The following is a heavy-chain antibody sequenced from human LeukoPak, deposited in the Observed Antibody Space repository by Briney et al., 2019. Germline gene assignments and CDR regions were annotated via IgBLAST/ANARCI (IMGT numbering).Heavy chain of an antibody. J-gene: IGHJ1*01. D-gene: IGHD4-17*01. Sequence: ASVKVSCKVSGYTLTELSMHWVRQAPGKGLEWMGGFDPEDGETIYAQKFQGRVTMTRDTSTSTVYMELSSLRSEDTAVYYCARGLQDYGDYGREYFQHWGQGTLVTVSS. V-gene: IGHV1-24*01. CDR2: FDPEDGET. CDR1: GYTLTELS. CDR3: ARGLQDYGDYGREYFQH.